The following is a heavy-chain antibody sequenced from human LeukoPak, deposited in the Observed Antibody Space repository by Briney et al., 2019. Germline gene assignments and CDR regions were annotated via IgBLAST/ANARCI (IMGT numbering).Heavy chain of an antibody. CDR1: GCSISSYY. CDR2: IYTSGST. V-gene: IGHV4-4*07. J-gene: IGHJ4*02. D-gene: IGHD3-22*01. CDR3: ARDSGYYYDSSGYFDY. Sequence: SETLSLTCTVSGCSISSYYWSWIRQPAGKGLEWIGRIYTSGSTNYNPSLKSRVTMSVDASKNQFSLKLSSVTAADTAVYCCARDSGYYYDSSGYFDYWGQGTLVTVPS.